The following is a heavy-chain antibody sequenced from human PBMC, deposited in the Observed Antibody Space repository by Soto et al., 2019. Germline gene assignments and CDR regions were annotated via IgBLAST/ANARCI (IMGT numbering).Heavy chain of an antibody. Sequence: ASVKVSCKASGGTFSSYTISWVRQAPGQGLEWMGRIIPILGIANYAQKFQGRVTITADKSTSTAYMELSSLRSEDTAVYYCASYYGSGSSRGGFDPWGQGTLVTVSS. V-gene: IGHV1-69*02. D-gene: IGHD3-10*01. CDR1: GGTFSSYT. CDR3: ASYYGSGSSRGGFDP. CDR2: IIPILGIA. J-gene: IGHJ5*02.